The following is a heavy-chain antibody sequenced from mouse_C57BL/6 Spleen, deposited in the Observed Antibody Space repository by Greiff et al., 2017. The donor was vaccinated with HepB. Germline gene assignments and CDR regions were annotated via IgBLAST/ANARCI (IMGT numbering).Heavy chain of an antibody. V-gene: IGHV2-5*01. CDR3: APSTMVTDYYAMDY. Sequence: VQLQESGPGLVQPSQRLSITCTVSGFSLTSYGVHWVRQSPGKGLEWLGVIWRGGSTDYNAAFMSSLSITKDNSKSQVFFKMNSLQADDTAIYYCAPSTMVTDYYAMDYWGQGTSVTVSS. D-gene: IGHD2-2*01. J-gene: IGHJ4*01. CDR2: IWRGGST. CDR1: GFSLTSYG.